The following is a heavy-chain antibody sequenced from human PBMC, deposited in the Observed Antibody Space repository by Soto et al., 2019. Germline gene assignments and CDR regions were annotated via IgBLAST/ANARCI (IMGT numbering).Heavy chain of an antibody. CDR2: IDYGGDRT. CDR1: GFTFRSYH. D-gene: IGHD6-19*01. V-gene: IGHV3-23*01. Sequence: GGSLRLSCAGSGFTFRSYHMTWVRRPPGKGLEWVSSIDYGGDRTYYADSVRGRFTISRDNSKNTLYLQMNSLRDEDTAVYYCARDATVEVAADDFWGQGTLDTVSS. CDR3: ARDATVEVAADDF. J-gene: IGHJ4*02.